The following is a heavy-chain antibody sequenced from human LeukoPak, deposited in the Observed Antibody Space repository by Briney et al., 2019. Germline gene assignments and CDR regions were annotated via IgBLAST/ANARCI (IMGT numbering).Heavy chain of an antibody. J-gene: IGHJ1*01. V-gene: IGHV1-69*13. D-gene: IGHD2-21*01. Sequence: SVKVSCKASGGTFSSHAISWVRQAPGQGLEWMGGIIPIFGTAKYAQKFQGRVTITADESTSTAYMELSSLRSEDTAVYYCARDSSEFRSLIPHWGQGTLVTVSS. CDR1: GGTFSSHA. CDR3: ARDSSEFRSLIPH. CDR2: IIPIFGTA.